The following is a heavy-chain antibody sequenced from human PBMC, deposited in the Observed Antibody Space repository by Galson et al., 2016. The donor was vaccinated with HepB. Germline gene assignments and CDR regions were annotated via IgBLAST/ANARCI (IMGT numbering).Heavy chain of an antibody. CDR1: GFTFNTYA. J-gene: IGHJ4*02. V-gene: IGHV3-23*01. D-gene: IGHD6-13*01. Sequence: SLRLSCAASGFTFNTYAMSWVRQAPGKGLEWVSAISGSDGSTYYADSVKGRFTISRDNSKNTLYLQMNSPRAEDTAVYYCAKGQQLAYFDYWGQGTLVTVAS. CDR2: ISGSDGST. CDR3: AKGQQLAYFDY.